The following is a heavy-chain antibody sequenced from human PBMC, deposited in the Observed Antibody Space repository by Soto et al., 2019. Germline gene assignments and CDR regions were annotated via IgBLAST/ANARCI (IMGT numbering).Heavy chain of an antibody. CDR3: AREKPRQQQQPADADGYSYYGYMDL. CDR1: GGTFSSDT. D-gene: IGHD6-13*01. V-gene: IGHV1-69*08. Sequence: ASVKVSCKASGGTFSSDTISWVRQAPGQGLEWMGRISPMHGTPNYAQKFQGRITITADKSTNTAYMEVSSLGSEDTAVYYCAREKPRQQQQPADADGYSYYGYMDLWGKGTTVTVSS. J-gene: IGHJ6*03. CDR2: ISPMHGTP.